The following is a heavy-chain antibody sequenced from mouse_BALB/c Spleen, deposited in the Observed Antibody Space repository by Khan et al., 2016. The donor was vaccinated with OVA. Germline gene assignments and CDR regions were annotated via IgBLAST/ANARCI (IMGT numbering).Heavy chain of an antibody. J-gene: IGHJ2*01. CDR1: GYSITSDYA. D-gene: IGHD1-1*01. V-gene: IGHV3-2*02. CDR3: ARSVTITTVVATDFDY. Sequence: EVQLQESGPGLVKPSQSLSLTCTVTGYSITSDYAWNWIRQFPGNKLEWMGYISYSGRTSYNPSLKSRIPITRDTSKNQFFLQLNSVTTEYTATYYCARSVTITTVVATDFDYWGQGTTLTVSS. CDR2: ISYSGRT.